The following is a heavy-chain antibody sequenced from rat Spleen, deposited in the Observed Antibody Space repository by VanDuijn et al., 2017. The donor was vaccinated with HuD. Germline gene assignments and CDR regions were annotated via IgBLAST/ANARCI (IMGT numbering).Heavy chain of an antibody. CDR3: ARHHYDGYYHGPVLGVMDA. Sequence: EVKLVESGGGLVQPGRSLKLSCAASGFNFNDYWMGWVRQAPKKGLEWVASISSGGGGTYCPDSVKGRFTISRDNAKSTLYLQMDSLRSEDTARYYCARHHYDGYYHGPVLGVMDAWGQGASVTVSS. J-gene: IGHJ4*01. CDR1: GFNFNDYW. D-gene: IGHD1-12*03. CDR2: ISSGGGGT. V-gene: IGHV5-25*01.